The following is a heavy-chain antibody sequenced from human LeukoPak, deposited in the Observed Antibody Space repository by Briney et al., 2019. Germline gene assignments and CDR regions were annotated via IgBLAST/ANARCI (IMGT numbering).Heavy chain of an antibody. D-gene: IGHD3-22*01. CDR1: GASTTSYY. Sequence: SETLSLTCSVSGASTTSYYWNWIRQAPGKGLEWIGYIYSDGTTSYSPSLRSRVTISIDTSRNQISLKLSSVTAADAAVYYCARDTRSYDTSGFYYFDYWGQGALVTVSS. V-gene: IGHV4-59*01. J-gene: IGHJ4*02. CDR2: IYSDGTT. CDR3: ARDTRSYDTSGFYYFDY.